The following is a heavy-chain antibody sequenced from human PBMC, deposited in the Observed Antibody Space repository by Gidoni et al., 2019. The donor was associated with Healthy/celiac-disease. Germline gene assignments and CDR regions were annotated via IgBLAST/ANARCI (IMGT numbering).Heavy chain of an antibody. J-gene: IGHJ4*02. CDR2: INHSGST. D-gene: IGHD3-10*01. CDR3: ARGNYYGSGSYPLYYFDY. V-gene: IGHV4-34*01. Sequence: QVQLQQWGAGLLKPSETLSLTCAAYGGSFSGYHWSWIRQPPGKGLEWIGEINHSGSTNYNPSLKSRVTISVDTSKNQFSLKLSSVTAADTAVYYCARGNYYGSGSYPLYYFDYWGQGTLVTVSS. CDR1: GGSFSGYH.